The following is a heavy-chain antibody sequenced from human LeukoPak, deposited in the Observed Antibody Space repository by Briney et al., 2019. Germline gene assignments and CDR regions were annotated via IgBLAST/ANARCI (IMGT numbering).Heavy chain of an antibody. D-gene: IGHD3-10*01. CDR2: MNPDGSTI. CDR1: GFTFSSYW. Sequence: PGGSLRLSCATSGFTFSSYWMHWVRQDPGKGLVWVSRMNPDGSTINYADSVKGRFTISRDNAKSTLYLQMNNLRLEDTAVYYCATAGEYRFDHWGLGTLVSVSS. V-gene: IGHV3-74*01. J-gene: IGHJ5*02. CDR3: ATAGEYRFDH.